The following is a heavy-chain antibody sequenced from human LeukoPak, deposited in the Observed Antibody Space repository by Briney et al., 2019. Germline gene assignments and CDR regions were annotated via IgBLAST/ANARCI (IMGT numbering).Heavy chain of an antibody. V-gene: IGHV4-39*01. J-gene: IGHJ5*02. D-gene: IGHD2-2*01. Sequence: PSETLSLTCTVSGSSISSSSYYWGWIRQPPGKGLEWIGSIYYSGSTYYNPSLKSRVTISVDTSKNQFSLKLSSVTAADTAVYCCARHLGYCSSTSCSPWFDPWGQGTLVTVSS. CDR3: ARHLGYCSSTSCSPWFDP. CDR2: IYYSGST. CDR1: GSSISSSSYY.